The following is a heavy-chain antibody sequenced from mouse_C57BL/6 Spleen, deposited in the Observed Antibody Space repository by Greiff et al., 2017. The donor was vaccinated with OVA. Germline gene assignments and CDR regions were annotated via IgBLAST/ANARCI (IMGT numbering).Heavy chain of an antibody. D-gene: IGHD1-1*01. CDR2: IHPNSGST. V-gene: IGHV1-64*01. J-gene: IGHJ1*03. CDR3: HYYGSSYWYFDV. CDR1: GYTFTSYW. Sequence: VQLQQPGAELVKPGASVKLSCKASGYTFTSYWMHWVKQRPGQGLEWIGMIHPNSGSTNYNEKFKSKATLTVDKSSSTAYMQLSSLTSEDSAVYYCHYYGSSYWYFDVWGTGTTVTVSS.